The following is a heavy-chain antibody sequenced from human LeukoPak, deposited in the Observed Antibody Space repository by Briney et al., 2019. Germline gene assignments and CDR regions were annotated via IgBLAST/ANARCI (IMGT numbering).Heavy chain of an antibody. CDR3: AKAAIRYTTRWNNFDY. J-gene: IGHJ4*02. D-gene: IGHD2-2*02. Sequence: PGGSLRLSCAASGFTFSTYAIHWVRQAPGKGLEWVAVISFDGVNTFYADSVKGRFTISRDNSKNSLYLQMNSLRAEDSAFYYCAKAAIRYTTRWNNFDYWGQGTLVTVSS. CDR2: ISFDGVNT. CDR1: GFTFSTYA. V-gene: IGHV3-30*04.